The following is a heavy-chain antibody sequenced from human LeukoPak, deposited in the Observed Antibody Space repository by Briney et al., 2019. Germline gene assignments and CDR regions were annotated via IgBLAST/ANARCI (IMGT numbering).Heavy chain of an antibody. V-gene: IGHV3-48*01. CDR2: LRYTGET. Sequence: PGGSLRLSCAASGFTFSSYSMNWVRQAPGKGLEWVSHLRYTGETFYADSVKGRFTTSRDNVRNSLYLQMNSLRAEDTAMYYCARDAGNSGYGCDLWGQGTLVTVSP. D-gene: IGHD5-12*01. CDR3: ARDAGNSGYGCDL. J-gene: IGHJ5*02. CDR1: GFTFSSYS.